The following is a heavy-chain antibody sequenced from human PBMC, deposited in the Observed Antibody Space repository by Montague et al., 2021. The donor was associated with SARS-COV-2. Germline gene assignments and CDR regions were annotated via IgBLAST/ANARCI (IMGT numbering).Heavy chain of an antibody. CDR2: IYYSGST. Sequence: SETLSLTCTVSGGSISSSSYYWGWIRQPPGKGLEWIGSIYYSGSTYYNPSLQSRVTISVDTSQYQFSLKLSSVTAADTAVYYCARRVTGTTVHYYYYGMDVWGQGTTVTVSS. V-gene: IGHV4-39*01. CDR1: GGSISSSSYY. CDR3: ARRVTGTTVHYYYYGMDV. D-gene: IGHD1-20*01. J-gene: IGHJ6*02.